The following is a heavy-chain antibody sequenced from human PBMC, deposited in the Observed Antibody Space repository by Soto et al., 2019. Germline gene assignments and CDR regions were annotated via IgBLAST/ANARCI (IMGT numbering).Heavy chain of an antibody. CDR1: GGSIASSHYY. J-gene: IGHJ4*02. CDR2: IFYSGST. Sequence: SETLSLTCTVSGGSIASSHYYWGWIRRTPGKGLERIATIFYSGSTYDNPSLKSRITMSVDTTKNQFSLKLNSVIAADTAVYYCARSQWMGKYHLDYWGQGALVTVYS. V-gene: IGHV4-39*01. CDR3: ARSQWMGKYHLDY. D-gene: IGHD6-19*01.